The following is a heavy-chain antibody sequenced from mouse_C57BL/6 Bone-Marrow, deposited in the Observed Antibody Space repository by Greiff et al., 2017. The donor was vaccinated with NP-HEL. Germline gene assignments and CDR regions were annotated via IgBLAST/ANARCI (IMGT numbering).Heavy chain of an antibody. CDR3: ARFGLGWGY. Sequence: QVQLQQSGPELVKPGASVKISCKASGYAFSSSWMNWVKQRPGKGLEWIGRIYPGDGDTNYNGKFKGKATLTADKSSSTAYMQLSSLTSEDSAVYFCARFGLGWGYWGQGTTLTVSS. J-gene: IGHJ2*01. D-gene: IGHD3-1*01. V-gene: IGHV1-82*01. CDR1: GYAFSSSW. CDR2: IYPGDGDT.